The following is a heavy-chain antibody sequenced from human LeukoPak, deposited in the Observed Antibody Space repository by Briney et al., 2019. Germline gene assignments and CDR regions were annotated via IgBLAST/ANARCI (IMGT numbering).Heavy chain of an antibody. CDR2: AYYRSKWSN. D-gene: IGHD2/OR15-2a*01. CDR1: GDSVSSNSAA. J-gene: IGHJ4*02. Sequence: SQTLSLTCALSGDSVSSNSAAWNWIRQSPSRGLEWLGRAYYRSKWSNDYAVFVKSRITINPDTSKNQFSLHLNSVTPEDTAVYYCARMVGNSPDYWGQGTLVTVSS. CDR3: ARMVGNSPDY. V-gene: IGHV6-1*01.